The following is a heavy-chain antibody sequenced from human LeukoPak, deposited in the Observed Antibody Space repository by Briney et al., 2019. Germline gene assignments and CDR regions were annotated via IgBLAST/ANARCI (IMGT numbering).Heavy chain of an antibody. J-gene: IGHJ4*02. V-gene: IGHV1-18*01. D-gene: IGHD2-2*01. Sequence: ASVKVSCKASGYTFTNYGISWVRQAPGQGLEWMGWISAYNGNSEYAQKFQGRVSMTTDTSTSTAYMELRSPKSDDTALYYCARVEAYCTRTSCHDYWGLGTLVTVSS. CDR3: ARVEAYCTRTSCHDY. CDR1: GYTFTNYG. CDR2: ISAYNGNS.